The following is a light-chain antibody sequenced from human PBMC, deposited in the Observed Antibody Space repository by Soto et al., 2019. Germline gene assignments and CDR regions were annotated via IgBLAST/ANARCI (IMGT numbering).Light chain of an antibody. V-gene: IGKV3-20*01. CDR2: GAS. J-gene: IGKJ4*01. CDR3: QQYSDSPLT. CDR1: QTVRTNY. Sequence: EIVLTQSPGTLSLSPGERATLSCRASQTVRTNYLAWFQHKPGQAPRLLIYGASSRATGIPDRFSGSGSGTDFTVTIKRLEPGDFAVYFCQQYSDSPLTFGGGTKVEIK.